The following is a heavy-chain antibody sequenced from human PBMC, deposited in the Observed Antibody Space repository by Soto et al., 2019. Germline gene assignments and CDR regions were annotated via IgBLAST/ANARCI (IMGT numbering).Heavy chain of an antibody. Sequence: GESLKLSCKASGYSFTSYWIGWVRQMPGKGLEWMAIIYGDDSDIRYSPSFQGQVTVSLDKSITTAYVQWSSLKASDTAMYYCARHVDYYSRMDVWGQGNTVTVSS. CDR3: ARHVDYYSRMDV. CDR1: GYSFTSYW. J-gene: IGHJ6*02. CDR2: IYGDDSDI. V-gene: IGHV5-51*01.